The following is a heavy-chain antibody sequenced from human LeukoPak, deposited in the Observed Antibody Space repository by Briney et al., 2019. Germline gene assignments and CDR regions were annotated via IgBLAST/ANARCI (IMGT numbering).Heavy chain of an antibody. J-gene: IGHJ4*02. Sequence: EGSLRLSCAASGFTVSTNFMSWVRQAPGKGLEWVSVIYAGGDTYYAGSVKGRFTISRDSSKNTLYLQMNSLRAEDTAVYYCARSGSGWFDFWGQGTLVTVSS. CDR3: ARSGSGWFDF. V-gene: IGHV3-53*01. D-gene: IGHD6-19*01. CDR2: IYAGGDT. CDR1: GFTVSTNF.